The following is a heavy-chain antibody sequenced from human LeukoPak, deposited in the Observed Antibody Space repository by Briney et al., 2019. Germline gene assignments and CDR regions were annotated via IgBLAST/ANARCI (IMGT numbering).Heavy chain of an antibody. D-gene: IGHD3-9*01. CDR2: ISAYNGNT. J-gene: IGHJ5*02. CDR1: GYTFTSYG. Sequence: ASVKVSCKASGYTFTSYGISWVRQAPGQGLEWMGWISAYNGNTNYAQKLQGRVTMTTDTSTSTAYMELRSLRPDDTAVYYCAREETYDILTGYSDWFDPWGQGTLVTVSS. CDR3: AREETYDILTGYSDWFDP. V-gene: IGHV1-18*01.